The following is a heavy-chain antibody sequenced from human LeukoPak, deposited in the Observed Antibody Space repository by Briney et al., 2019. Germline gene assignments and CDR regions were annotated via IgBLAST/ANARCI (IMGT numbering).Heavy chain of an antibody. V-gene: IGHV3-64*04. CDR3: ARRGWGYYDSSGYYLNYYFDY. D-gene: IGHD3-22*01. CDR2: ISSNGGST. CDR1: GFTFSSYA. Sequence: GGSLRLSCTASGFTFSSYALHWVRQAPGKALEYLSGISSNGGSTHYADPVKGRFTISRDNSKNTLYLQMNSLRAEDTAVYYCARRGWGYYDSSGYYLNYYFDYWGQGTLVTVSS. J-gene: IGHJ4*02.